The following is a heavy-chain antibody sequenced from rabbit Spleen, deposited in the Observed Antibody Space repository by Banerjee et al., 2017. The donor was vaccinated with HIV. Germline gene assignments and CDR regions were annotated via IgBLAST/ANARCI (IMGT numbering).Heavy chain of an antibody. Sequence: QEQLVESGGGLVQPGGSLKLSCKASGFSFNAFSFNSGYDMCWVRQAPGKGLEWVACAYAGSSDSTYSATWAKGRFTISKTSSTTVTLQMTSLTAADTATYFCARDTASSFSSYGMDLWGPGTLVTVS. CDR2: AYAGSSDST. J-gene: IGHJ6*01. V-gene: IGHV1S45*01. CDR3: ARDTASSFSSYGMDL. CDR1: GFSFNAFSFNSGYD. D-gene: IGHD8-1*01.